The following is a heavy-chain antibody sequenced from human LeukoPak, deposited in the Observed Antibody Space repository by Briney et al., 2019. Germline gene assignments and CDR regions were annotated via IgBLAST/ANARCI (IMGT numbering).Heavy chain of an antibody. CDR1: GFIFSNYW. J-gene: IGHJ4*02. CDR3: VRMTYYFDP. Sequence: GGSLRLSCAPSGFIFSNYWMSWVRQAPGKGLEWVANTKQDGSEKYYVDSVNGRFTISRDNAKNSLYLQMNSLRAEDTALYYCVRMTYYFDPWGQGILVTVSS. CDR2: TKQDGSEK. V-gene: IGHV3-7*01.